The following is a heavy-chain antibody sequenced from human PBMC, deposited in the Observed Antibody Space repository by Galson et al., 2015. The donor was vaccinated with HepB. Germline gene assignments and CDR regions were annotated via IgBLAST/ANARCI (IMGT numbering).Heavy chain of an antibody. CDR2: INAGNGNT. D-gene: IGHD6-6*01. J-gene: IGHJ4*02. Sequence: SVKVSCKASGYTFTSYAMNWVRQAPGQRLEWMGWINAGNGNTKYSQKFQGRVTITRDTSASTAYMELSSLRSEDTAVYYCARVGSSSVTIDYWGQGTLVTVSS. CDR1: GYTFTSYA. V-gene: IGHV1-3*01. CDR3: ARVGSSSVTIDY.